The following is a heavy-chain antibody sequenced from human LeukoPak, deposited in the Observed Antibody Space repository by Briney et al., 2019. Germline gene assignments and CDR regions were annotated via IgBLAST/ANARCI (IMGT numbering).Heavy chain of an antibody. CDR1: GGSISSYY. Sequence: PSETLSLTCTVSGGSISSYYWSWIRQPPGKGLEWIGYIYYSGSTNYNPSLKSRVTISVDTSKNQFSLKLSSVTAADTAVYFCAREGAGSSGYYFDYWGQGTLVTVSS. V-gene: IGHV4-59*01. J-gene: IGHJ4*02. D-gene: IGHD3-22*01. CDR2: IYYSGST. CDR3: AREGAGSSGYYFDY.